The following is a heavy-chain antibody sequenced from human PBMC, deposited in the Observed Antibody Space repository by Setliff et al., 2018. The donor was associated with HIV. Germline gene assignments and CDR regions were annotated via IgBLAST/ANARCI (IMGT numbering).Heavy chain of an antibody. CDR2: IYPGDSDT. CDR3: ARVRDYYFDY. CDR1: GYSFTNDW. J-gene: IGHJ4*02. V-gene: IGHV5-51*01. Sequence: GESLKISCEGSGYSFTNDWIAWVRQMPGKGLEWMGFIYPGDSDTRYSPSFQGQVTISADKSISTAYLQWSSLKASDTAMYYCARVRDYYFDYWGQGTLVTVSS.